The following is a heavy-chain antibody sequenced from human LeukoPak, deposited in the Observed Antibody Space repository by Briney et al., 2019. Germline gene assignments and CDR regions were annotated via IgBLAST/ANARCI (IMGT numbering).Heavy chain of an antibody. J-gene: IGHJ4*02. V-gene: IGHV4-39*01. D-gene: IGHD2-2*01. CDR1: GGSISSSSYY. CDR3: ARHEGLPAAPFDY. Sequence: PSETLSLTCTVSGGSISSSSYYWGWIRQPPGKGLEWIGSIYYSGSTYYNPSLKSRVTISVDTSKNQFSLKLSSVTAADTAVYYCARHEGLPAAPFDYWGQGTLVTVSS. CDR2: IYYSGST.